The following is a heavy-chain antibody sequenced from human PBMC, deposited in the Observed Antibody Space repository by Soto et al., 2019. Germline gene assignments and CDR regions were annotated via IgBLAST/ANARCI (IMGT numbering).Heavy chain of an antibody. CDR1: GGSMSSYY. J-gene: IGHJ4*02. D-gene: IGHD5-12*01. V-gene: IGHV4-59*01. CDR3: ARGEWLATIKPCFAS. CDR2: IYYSGST. Sequence: SETLSLTCTVSGGSMSSYYWSWIRQSPGKGLEWIGYIYYSGSTNYNPSLKSRVAISLDTSKNQFSLMLSSMTAADTAVYYCARGEWLATIKPCFASWGQGTLVTVSS.